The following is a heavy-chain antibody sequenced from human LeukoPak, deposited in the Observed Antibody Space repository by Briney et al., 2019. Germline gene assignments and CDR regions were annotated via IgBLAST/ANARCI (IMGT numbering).Heavy chain of an antibody. Sequence: ASVKVSCKASGYTFTSYSFSWVRQAPGQGLGWMGWISAYNGNTNYAQKFQGRVTMTTDTSTRTAYMELRSLRSDDTAVYYCARGLEWLTRRHNWFDPWGQGTLVTVSS. D-gene: IGHD3-3*01. CDR1: GYTFTSYS. V-gene: IGHV1-18*01. CDR2: ISAYNGNT. J-gene: IGHJ5*02. CDR3: ARGLEWLTRRHNWFDP.